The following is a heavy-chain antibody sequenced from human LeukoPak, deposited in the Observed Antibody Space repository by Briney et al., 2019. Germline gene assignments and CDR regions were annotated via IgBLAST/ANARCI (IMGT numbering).Heavy chain of an antibody. CDR3: ARPYCGDDCSLG. Sequence: GESLKISCKGSGYSFTSSWIGWVRQMPGKGLEWMGIIYPGDSDTKYSPSFQGPVTISVDKSISTAYLQWSSLKASDTAMYYCARPYCGDDCSLGWGQGTLVTVSS. D-gene: IGHD2-21*01. CDR2: IYPGDSDT. V-gene: IGHV5-51*01. CDR1: GYSFTSSW. J-gene: IGHJ4*02.